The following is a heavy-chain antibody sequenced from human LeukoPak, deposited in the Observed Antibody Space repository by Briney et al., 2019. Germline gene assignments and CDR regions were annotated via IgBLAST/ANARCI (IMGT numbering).Heavy chain of an antibody. D-gene: IGHD4/OR15-4a*01. CDR2: ISSNGVNT. CDR1: GFTFSTYT. J-gene: IGHJ3*02. Sequence: GGSLRLSCSASGFTFSTYTMHWVRQAPGKGLEYVSGISSNGVNTYNADSVKGRFTISRDNAKNSLYLQMNSLRDEDTAVYYCASGAVSYAFDIWGQGTMVTVSS. V-gene: IGHV3-64*04. CDR3: ASGAVSYAFDI.